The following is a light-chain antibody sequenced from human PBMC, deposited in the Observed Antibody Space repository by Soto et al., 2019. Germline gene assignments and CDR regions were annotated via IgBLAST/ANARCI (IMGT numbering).Light chain of an antibody. CDR1: QSVRSN. CDR3: QQNNDWPPT. Sequence: EIVRTQSPATLSASLGERATLSCRASQSVRSNLAWYQQKPGQAPRLLIYGASTRATGIPARFSGSGSGTEFTLSIGSLQSEDFAVYYCQQNNDWPPTFGQGTKVDI. J-gene: IGKJ1*01. V-gene: IGKV3-15*01. CDR2: GAS.